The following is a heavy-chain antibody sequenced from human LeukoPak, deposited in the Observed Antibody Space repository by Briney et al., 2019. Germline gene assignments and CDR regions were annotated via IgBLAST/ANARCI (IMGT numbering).Heavy chain of an antibody. J-gene: IGHJ4*02. CDR2: MSPSGTT. Sequence: SETLSLTCTVSGDSVSSSSYYLSWIRQPPGKGLDWITYMSPSGTTKYNPSLKSRVTTSVDTSRTQFSLRLSSVTAADTAVYYCARGQDDRSGTFDYWGQGTLVTVSS. CDR1: GDSVSSSSYY. CDR3: ARGQDDRSGTFDY. V-gene: IGHV4-61*01. D-gene: IGHD3-22*01.